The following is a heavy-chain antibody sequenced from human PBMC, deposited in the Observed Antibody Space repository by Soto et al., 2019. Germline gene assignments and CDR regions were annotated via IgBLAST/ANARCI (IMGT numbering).Heavy chain of an antibody. V-gene: IGHV2-5*02. J-gene: IGHJ5*02. CDR3: AQTYYYGSNGFDP. Sequence: QITLKESGPTLVKPTQTLTLTCTFSGFSLCTSGVGVGWIRQPPGKALEWLALLYWDDNKRYSPSLKSRLTTTKATSKTHAALTMTNMDPVDTATYYCAQTYYYGSNGFDPWGQGTLVTVSS. CDR2: LYWDDNK. D-gene: IGHD3-10*01. CDR1: GFSLCTSGVG.